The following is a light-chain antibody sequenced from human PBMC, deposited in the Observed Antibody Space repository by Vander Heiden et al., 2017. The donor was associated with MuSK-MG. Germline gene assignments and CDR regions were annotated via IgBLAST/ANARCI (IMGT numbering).Light chain of an antibody. J-gene: IGKJ2*03. CDR1: QSISSY. CDR2: AAS. CDR3: QQSDSTPYS. V-gene: IGKV1-39*01. Sequence: DIQMTPSPSSLSASVGDRVTITCRASQSISSYLNWYQQKPGKAPKLLIYAASSLQSGVPSRLSGSRSRTDFTLTISRLQPEDFATYYCQQSDSTPYSFGQGTRLEIK.